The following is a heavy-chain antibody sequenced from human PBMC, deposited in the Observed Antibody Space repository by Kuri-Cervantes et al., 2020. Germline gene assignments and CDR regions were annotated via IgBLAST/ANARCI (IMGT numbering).Heavy chain of an antibody. V-gene: IGHV1-3*02. Sequence: ASVKVSCKASGYTFTRYAMHWVRQAPGQRLEWMGWSNAGNGNTKYSQEFQGRVAITADESTSTAYMELSSLRSEDTAVYYCARDLLLLGEFSLLSNWGQGTLVTVSS. D-gene: IGHD3-16*02. CDR2: SNAGNGNT. J-gene: IGHJ4*02. CDR1: GYTFTRYA. CDR3: ARDLLLLGEFSLLSN.